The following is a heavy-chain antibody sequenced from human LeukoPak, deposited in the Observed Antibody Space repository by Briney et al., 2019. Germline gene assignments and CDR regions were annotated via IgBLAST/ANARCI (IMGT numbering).Heavy chain of an antibody. CDR3: ARDLIVGAPRPLDY. J-gene: IGHJ4*02. CDR2: INPNSGGT. V-gene: IGHV1-2*02. CDR1: GYTFSSYY. Sequence: ASVKVSCTASGYTFSSYYLHWVRQAPGQGLEWMGWINPNSGGTNYAQKFQGRVTMTGDTSISTAYMELSRLRSDDTAVYYCARDLIVGAPRPLDYWGQGTLVTVSS. D-gene: IGHD1-26*01.